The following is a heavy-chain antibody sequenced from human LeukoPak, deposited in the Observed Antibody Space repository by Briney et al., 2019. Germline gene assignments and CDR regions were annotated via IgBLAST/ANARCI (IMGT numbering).Heavy chain of an antibody. Sequence: GGSLRLSCAASGFTFSNYEMNWVRQAPGKGPEWVSYIGGSDTTMYYADSVKGRFTISRDTAKNLLWLQMDSLRAEDTAVYYCARTYIRGMDVWGQGTTVTVSS. V-gene: IGHV3-48*03. CDR3: ARTYIRGMDV. J-gene: IGHJ6*01. CDR1: GFTFSNYE. D-gene: IGHD2-2*02. CDR2: IGGSDTTM.